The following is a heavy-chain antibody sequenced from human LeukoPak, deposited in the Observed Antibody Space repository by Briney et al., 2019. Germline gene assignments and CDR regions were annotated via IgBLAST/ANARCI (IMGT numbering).Heavy chain of an antibody. Sequence: SETLSLTCTVSGGSISSYYWSWIRQPPGKGLEWIGYIYYSGSTYYNPSLKSRVTISVDTSKNQFSLKLSSVTAADTAVYYCARDGTGMDVWGQGTTVTVSS. V-gene: IGHV4-59*12. CDR3: ARDGTGMDV. CDR1: GGSISSYY. CDR2: IYYSGST. J-gene: IGHJ6*02.